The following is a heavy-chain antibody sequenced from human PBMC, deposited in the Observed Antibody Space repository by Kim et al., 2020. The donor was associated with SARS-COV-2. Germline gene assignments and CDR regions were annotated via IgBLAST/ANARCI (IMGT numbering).Heavy chain of an antibody. CDR2: INHSGST. CDR1: GGSFSGYY. CDR3: ARGGGSGWYF. D-gene: IGHD6-19*01. V-gene: IGHV4-34*01. J-gene: IGHJ4*02. Sequence: SETLSLTCAVYGGSFSGYYWSWIRQPPGKGLEWIGEINHSGSTNYNPSLKSRVTISVDTSKNQFSLKLSSVTAADTAVYYCARGGGSGWYFWGQGTLVTVSS.